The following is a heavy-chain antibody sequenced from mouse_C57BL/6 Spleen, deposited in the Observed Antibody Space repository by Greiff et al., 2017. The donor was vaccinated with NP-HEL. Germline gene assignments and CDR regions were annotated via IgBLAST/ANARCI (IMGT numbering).Heavy chain of an antibody. CDR1: GFTFSSYA. CDR3: ARGHYGSSYGYAMDY. V-gene: IGHV5-4*01. D-gene: IGHD1-1*01. J-gene: IGHJ4*01. CDR2: ISDGGGYT. Sequence: EVQVVESGGGLVKPGGSLKLSCAASGFTFSSYAMSWVRQTPEKRLEWVATISDGGGYTYYPDNVKGRFTISRDNAKNNLYLQMSHLKYEDTAMYYCARGHYGSSYGYAMDYWGQGTSVTVSS.